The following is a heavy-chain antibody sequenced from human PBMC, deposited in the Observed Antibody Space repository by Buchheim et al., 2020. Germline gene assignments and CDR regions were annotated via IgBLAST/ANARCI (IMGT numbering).Heavy chain of an antibody. CDR2: IKGGGNVS. Sequence: EVQLVESGGDLVQPGGSLRLSCVVSGISFNNYWMAWVRQAPGKGLEWVSNIKGGGNVSYYADSVKGRFTISRDNAKNSLYLQMNSLSAEDTAEYYCAAIRDVPGDYWGQGT. CDR3: AAIRDVPGDY. J-gene: IGHJ4*02. CDR1: GISFNNYW. V-gene: IGHV3-7*01. D-gene: IGHD5-12*01.